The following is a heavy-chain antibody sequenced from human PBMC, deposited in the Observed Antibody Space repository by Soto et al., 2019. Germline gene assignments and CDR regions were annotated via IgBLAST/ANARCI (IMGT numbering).Heavy chain of an antibody. CDR2: ISWNSGSI. V-gene: IGHV3-9*01. CDR3: AKAPLKQWLVSWFDP. J-gene: IGHJ5*02. Sequence: VQLVESGGGLVQPGRSLRLSCAASGFTFDDYAMHWVRQAPGKGLEWVSGISWNSGSIGYADSVKGRFTISRDNAKNSLYLQMNSLRAEDTALYYCAKAPLKQWLVSWFDPWGQGTLVTVSS. D-gene: IGHD6-19*01. CDR1: GFTFDDYA.